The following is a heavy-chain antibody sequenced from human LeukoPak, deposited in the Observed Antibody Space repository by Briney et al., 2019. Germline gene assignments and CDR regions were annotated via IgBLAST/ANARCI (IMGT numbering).Heavy chain of an antibody. D-gene: IGHD1-1*01. CDR1: GFTFSSYA. Sequence: GGSLRLSCAASGFTFSSYAMSWVRQAPGKGLEWVSAITVSGETYYADSVKGRFTISRDTSKNTLYFQMNSLRAEDTAVYYCAKGRAGGWNGGDYWGQGTLVTVSS. CDR3: AKGRAGGWNGGDY. V-gene: IGHV3-23*01. CDR2: ITVSGET. J-gene: IGHJ4*02.